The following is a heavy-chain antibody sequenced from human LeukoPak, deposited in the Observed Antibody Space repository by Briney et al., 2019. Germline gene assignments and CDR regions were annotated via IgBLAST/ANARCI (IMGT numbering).Heavy chain of an antibody. J-gene: IGHJ3*02. CDR3: ARGVGWYDAFDI. Sequence: ASVKVSCKASGGTFSSYAISWVRQAPGQGLEWMGGIIPIFGTANYAQKFQGRVTITTDESTSTAYMELSSLRSEDTAVYYCARGVGWYDAFDIWGQGTMVTVSS. CDR1: GGTFSSYA. D-gene: IGHD2-15*01. CDR2: IIPIFGTA. V-gene: IGHV1-69*05.